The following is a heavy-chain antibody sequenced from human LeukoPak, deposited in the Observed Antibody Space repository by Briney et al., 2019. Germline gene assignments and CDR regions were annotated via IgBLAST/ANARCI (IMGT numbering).Heavy chain of an antibody. CDR1: GVSLTSHY. CDR2: IYYSGST. Sequence: SETLSLTCAVSGVSLTSHYWSWIRQPPGKGLEWIGYIYYSGSTNYNPSLKSRVTISVDTSKNQFSLKLNSVTAADTAVYYCARERWNFPDCWGQGTLVTVSS. J-gene: IGHJ4*02. D-gene: IGHD1-7*01. CDR3: ARERWNFPDC. V-gene: IGHV4-59*11.